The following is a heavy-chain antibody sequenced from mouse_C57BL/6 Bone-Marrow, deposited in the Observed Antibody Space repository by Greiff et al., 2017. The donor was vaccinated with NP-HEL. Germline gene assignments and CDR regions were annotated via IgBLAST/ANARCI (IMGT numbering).Heavy chain of an antibody. Sequence: QVQLQQSGAELARPGASVKLSCKASGYTFTSYGISWVKQRTGQGLVWIGEIYPRSGNTYYNEKFKGKATLTADKSSSTAYMELRSLTSEDSAVYFCARIYYYGSSYVLFAYWGQGTLVTVSA. D-gene: IGHD1-1*01. CDR1: GYTFTSYG. CDR3: ARIYYYGSSYVLFAY. J-gene: IGHJ3*01. CDR2: IYPRSGNT. V-gene: IGHV1-81*01.